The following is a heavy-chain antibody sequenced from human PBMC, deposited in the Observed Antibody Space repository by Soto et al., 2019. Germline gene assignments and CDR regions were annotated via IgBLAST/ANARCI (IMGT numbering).Heavy chain of an antibody. D-gene: IGHD6-13*01. CDR3: AKGMDGTTWYAFMDV. V-gene: IGHV3-23*01. Sequence: GGSLRLSCTASGFTFSSYAMSWVRQAPGKGLEWVSTVSDSGGSTYYADSVKGRFAISRDNSKNTLYLQMNSLRAEDTAVYYCAKGMDGTTWYAFMDVWGQGTTVTVSS. J-gene: IGHJ6*02. CDR1: GFTFSSYA. CDR2: VSDSGGST.